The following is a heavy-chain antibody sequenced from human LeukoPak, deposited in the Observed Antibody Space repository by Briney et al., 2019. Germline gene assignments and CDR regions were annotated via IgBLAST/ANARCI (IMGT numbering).Heavy chain of an antibody. V-gene: IGHV4-39*07. J-gene: IGHJ3*02. CDR3: ARERGNLRGDAFDI. CDR2: IYYGGST. CDR1: GGSISSSSSY. D-gene: IGHD1-26*01. Sequence: PSETLSLTCTVSGGSISSSSSYWGWIRQPPGKGLDRIGSIYYGGSTYDNPSLKSRVTISVDTSKNQFSLKLSSVTAADTAVYYCARERGNLRGDAFDIWGQGTMVTVSS.